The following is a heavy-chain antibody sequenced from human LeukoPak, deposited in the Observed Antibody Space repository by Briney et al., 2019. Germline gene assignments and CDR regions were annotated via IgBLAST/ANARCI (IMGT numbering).Heavy chain of an antibody. J-gene: IGHJ4*02. CDR2: MNPASGTT. V-gene: IGHV1-8*01. CDR3: ARDKWSSSSYGDY. D-gene: IGHD6-13*01. Sequence: ASVKVSCKASGYTFTGYDINWVRQATGQGLEWMGWMNPASGTTGYAQKFQGRITMTRSTPISTAYMELSSLRADDTAVYYCARDKWSSSSYGDYWGQGTLVTVSS. CDR1: GYTFTGYD.